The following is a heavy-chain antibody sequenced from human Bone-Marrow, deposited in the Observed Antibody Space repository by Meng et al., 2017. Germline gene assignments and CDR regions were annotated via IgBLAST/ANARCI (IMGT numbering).Heavy chain of an antibody. J-gene: IGHJ4*02. CDR1: GFTFHNHG. CDR3: ARESGIAAAGSPYDY. CDR2: ISYDGTKQ. D-gene: IGHD6-13*01. V-gene: IGHV3-30*03. Sequence: GGSLRLSCAASGFTFHNHGMYWVRQAPGKGLEWVTFISYDGTKQDYADSVKGRFTISRDNAKISLYLQMNSLRAEDTAVYFCARESGIAAAGSPYDYWGQGTLVT.